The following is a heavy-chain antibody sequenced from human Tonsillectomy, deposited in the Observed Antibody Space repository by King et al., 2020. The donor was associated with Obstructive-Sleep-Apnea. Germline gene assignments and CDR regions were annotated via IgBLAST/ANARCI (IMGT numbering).Heavy chain of an antibody. J-gene: IGHJ4*02. V-gene: IGHV3-30*04. CDR2: ISYDGSNK. Sequence: VQLVESGGGVVQPGRSLRLSCAASGFTFSSYAMHWVRQAPGKGLEWVAVISYDGSNKYYEDPVKGRFPISRNNSKNTLYLQMNSLRAEDTAVYYCAADDAITIFGVVIPYYFDYWGQGTLVTVSS. D-gene: IGHD3-3*01. CDR3: AADDAITIFGVVIPYYFDY. CDR1: GFTFSSYA.